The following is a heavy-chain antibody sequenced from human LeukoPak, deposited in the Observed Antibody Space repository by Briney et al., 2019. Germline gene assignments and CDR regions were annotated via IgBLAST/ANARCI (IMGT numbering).Heavy chain of an antibody. Sequence: SQTLSLTYAISGDSVYRNIAAWNWLRQSPKRGVEWLGRTYYRSKWYNEYAVSVKSRLTINPEKTKNQLSLQLSSVTHDDMVVYYCARCWHSYFFDYWGQGTLVTVSS. CDR1: GDSVYRNIAA. D-gene: IGHD6-13*01. J-gene: IGHJ4*02. V-gene: IGHV6-1*01. CDR2: TYYRSKWYN. CDR3: ARCWHSYFFDY.